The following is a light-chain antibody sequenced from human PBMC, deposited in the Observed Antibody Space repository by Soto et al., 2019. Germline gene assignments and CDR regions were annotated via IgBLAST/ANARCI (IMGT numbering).Light chain of an antibody. Sequence: DIQMTQSPSTLSASVGDRVSITCPPSQSISRWLAWYQQKQGKVPKLLIYEVSSLESGVPSRFSGSGSGTEFTLTISSLQRDDFATYYCQQYNRYSLFGQGTKVDLK. J-gene: IGKJ1*01. CDR1: QSISRW. V-gene: IGKV1-5*01. CDR2: EVS. CDR3: QQYNRYSL.